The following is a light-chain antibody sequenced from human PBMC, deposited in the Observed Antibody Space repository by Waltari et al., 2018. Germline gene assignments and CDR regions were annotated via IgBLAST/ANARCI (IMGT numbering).Light chain of an antibody. V-gene: IGLV2-11*01. CDR3: CSYTVTYLRL. CDR1: SSDVGGYNY. J-gene: IGLJ2*01. Sequence: QSALTQPRSVSGSPGQSVTIPCTGTSSDVGGYNYVSWYQHHPGKAPKVMIYDVNKRPSGVPDRFSGSKSGNTASLTISGLQTEDEADYYCCSYTVTYLRLFGGGTRLTVL. CDR2: DVN.